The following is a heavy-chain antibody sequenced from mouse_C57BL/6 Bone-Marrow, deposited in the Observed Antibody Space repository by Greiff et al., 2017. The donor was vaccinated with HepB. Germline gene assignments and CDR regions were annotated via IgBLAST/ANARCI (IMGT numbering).Heavy chain of an antibody. CDR1: GFTFTDYY. CDR3: ARYDSNYFGY. Sequence: DVQLVESGGGLVQPGGSLSLSCAASGFTFTDYYMSWVRQPPGKALEWLGFIRNKANGYTTEYSASVEGRFTISRDNSQSILYLQMNALRAEDSATYYCARYDSNYFGYWGQGTTLTVSS. J-gene: IGHJ2*01. CDR2: IRNKANGYTT. V-gene: IGHV7-3*01. D-gene: IGHD3-2*01.